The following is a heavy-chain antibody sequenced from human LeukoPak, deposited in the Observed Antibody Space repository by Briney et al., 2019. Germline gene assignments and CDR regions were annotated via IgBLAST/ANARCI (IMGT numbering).Heavy chain of an antibody. CDR2: IYYSGIT. Sequence: SETLSLTCTDSGASISIYYWSWIRQPPGKGLEWIGYIYYSGITNDVAPLKRRVTISVDTSKHQFSLRLSSVTAADTAVYYCARHRYDYDSSSYYYQPWGQGTLVTVSS. J-gene: IGHJ5*02. CDR1: GASISIYY. D-gene: IGHD3-22*01. V-gene: IGHV4-59*01. CDR3: ARHRYDYDSSSYYYQP.